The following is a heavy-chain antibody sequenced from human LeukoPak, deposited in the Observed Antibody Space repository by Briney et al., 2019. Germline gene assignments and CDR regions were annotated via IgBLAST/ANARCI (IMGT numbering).Heavy chain of an antibody. CDR3: ARGVREKNRGFLLYYYYYYMDV. V-gene: IGHV4-59*01. CDR1: GGSISGYY. J-gene: IGHJ6*03. CDR2: IYYSGST. Sequence: SETLSLTCTVSGGSISGYYWSWIRQPPGKGLEWIGYIYYSGSTNYNPSLKSRVTISVDTSKNQFSLNLSSVTAADTAVYYCARGVREKNRGFLLYYYYYYMDVWGKGTTVAISS. D-gene: IGHD3-10*01.